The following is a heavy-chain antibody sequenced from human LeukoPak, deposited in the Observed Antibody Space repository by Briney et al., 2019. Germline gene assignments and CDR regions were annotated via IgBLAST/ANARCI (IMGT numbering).Heavy chain of an antibody. Sequence: PSETLSLTCTVSGGSISSYYWSWNRQPPGKGLGWIGYIYYSGSTNYNPSLKSRVTISVDTSKNQFSLKLSSVTAADTAVYYCARQESGSPYSSYYFDYWGQGTLVTVSS. V-gene: IGHV4-59*08. CDR2: IYYSGST. D-gene: IGHD6-6*01. CDR3: ARQESGSPYSSYYFDY. J-gene: IGHJ4*02. CDR1: GGSISSYY.